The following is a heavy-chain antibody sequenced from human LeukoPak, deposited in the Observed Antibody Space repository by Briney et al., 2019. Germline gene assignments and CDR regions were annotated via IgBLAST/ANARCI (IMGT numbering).Heavy chain of an antibody. Sequence: KASETLSLTCTVSGGSISSGGYYWSWIRQRPGKGLEWIGYIYYSGSTYYNPSLKSRVTISVDTSKNQFSLKLSSVTAADTAVYYCARQSDGGNWIDYWGQGTLVTVSS. CDR2: IYYSGST. D-gene: IGHD4-23*01. J-gene: IGHJ4*02. CDR3: ARQSDGGNWIDY. V-gene: IGHV4-31*03. CDR1: GGSISSGGYY.